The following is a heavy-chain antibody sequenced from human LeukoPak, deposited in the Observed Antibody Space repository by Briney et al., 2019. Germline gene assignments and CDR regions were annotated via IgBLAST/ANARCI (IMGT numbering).Heavy chain of an antibody. CDR1: GFTFNNYA. CDR3: ARGPELPFFDY. CDR2: ISYDGSNK. J-gene: IGHJ4*02. V-gene: IGHV3-30-3*01. D-gene: IGHD2-15*01. Sequence: GRSLRLSCVASGFTFNNYAMHWVRQAPGKGLEWVAVISYDGSNKYYADSVKGRFTISRDNSKNTLYLQMNSLRAEDTAVYYCARGPELPFFDYWGQGTLVTVSS.